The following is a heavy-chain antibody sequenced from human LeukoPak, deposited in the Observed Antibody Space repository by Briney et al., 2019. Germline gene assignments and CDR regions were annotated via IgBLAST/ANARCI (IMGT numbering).Heavy chain of an antibody. Sequence: GGSLRLSCAASGFTFSDYYMSWIRQAPGKGLEWVSYISSSGSTIYYADSVKGRFTISRDNAKNSLYLQMNSLRAEDTAVYYCARSARQWEPRDGAFDIWGQGTMVTVSS. CDR2: ISSSGSTI. J-gene: IGHJ3*02. CDR3: ARSARQWEPRDGAFDI. D-gene: IGHD1-26*01. CDR1: GFTFSDYY. V-gene: IGHV3-11*04.